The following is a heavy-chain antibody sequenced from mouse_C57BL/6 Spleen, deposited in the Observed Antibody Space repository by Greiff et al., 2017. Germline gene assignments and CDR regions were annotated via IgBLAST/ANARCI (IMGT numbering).Heavy chain of an antibody. Sequence: VQLQQSGAELARPGASVKLSCKASGYTFTSYGISWVKQRTGQGLEWIGEINPRNGNTYYNEKFKGKATLTVDKSSSTAYMELRSLTSADSAVYVCARKSSSIPAYAMDSRGQGTSGTVSS. CDR2: INPRNGNT. J-gene: IGHJ4*01. V-gene: IGHV1-81*01. CDR1: GYTFTSYG. CDR3: ARKSSSIPAYAMDS. D-gene: IGHD2-12*01.